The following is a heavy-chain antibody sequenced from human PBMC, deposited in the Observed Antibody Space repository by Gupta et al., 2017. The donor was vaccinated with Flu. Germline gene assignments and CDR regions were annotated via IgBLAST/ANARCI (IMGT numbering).Heavy chain of an antibody. Sequence: AVSGYSISSGYYWGWIRQPPGKGLEWIGSIYHSGSTYYNPSLKSRVTISVDTSKNQFSLKLSSVTAADTAVYYCARAQGQQAYDYVWGSYRHTPGPFDYWGQGTLVTVSS. CDR2: IYHSGST. V-gene: IGHV4-38-2*01. CDR1: GYSISSGYY. CDR3: ARAQGQQAYDYVWGSYRHTPGPFDY. D-gene: IGHD3-16*02. J-gene: IGHJ4*02.